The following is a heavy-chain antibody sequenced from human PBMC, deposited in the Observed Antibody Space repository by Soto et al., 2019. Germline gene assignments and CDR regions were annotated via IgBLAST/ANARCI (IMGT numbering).Heavy chain of an antibody. J-gene: IGHJ6*02. CDR2: IIPILGIA. D-gene: IGHD2-15*01. V-gene: IGHV1-69*02. Sequence: SVKISCKASGGTFSSYTISWVRQAPGQGLEWMGRIIPILGIANYAQKFQGRVTITADKSTSTAYMELSSLRSEDTAVYYCARTYCSGGSCSGQTSYYYGMDVWGQGTTVTVSS. CDR1: GGTFSSYT. CDR3: ARTYCSGGSCSGQTSYYYGMDV.